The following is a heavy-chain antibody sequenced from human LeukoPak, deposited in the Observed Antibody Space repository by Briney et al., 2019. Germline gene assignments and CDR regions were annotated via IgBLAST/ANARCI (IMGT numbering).Heavy chain of an antibody. CDR1: GGSLSSSSYY. V-gene: IGHV4-39*01. Sequence: SEALSLTCIVSGGSLSSSSYYWGWIRQPPGKGLEWIGSIYYSGSTYYNPSLKSRVTTSVDTSKNQFSLKLSSVTASGTAVYYCARLRGSSGWTVYFDYWGQGTLVTVSS. D-gene: IGHD6-19*01. CDR3: ARLRGSSGWTVYFDY. J-gene: IGHJ4*02. CDR2: IYYSGST.